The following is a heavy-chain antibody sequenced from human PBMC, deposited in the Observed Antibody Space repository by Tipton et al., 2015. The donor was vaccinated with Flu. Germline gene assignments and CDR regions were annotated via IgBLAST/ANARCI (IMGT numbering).Heavy chain of an antibody. D-gene: IGHD4-17*01. Sequence: QVQLVQSGAEVKKPGSSVKVSCKASGGTFSSYAISWVRQASGQGLEWMGGIIPILGIANYAQKFQGRVTITADESTSTAYMELSSLRSEDTAVYYCARSTTVTTRWYYYGMDVRGQGTTVTVSS. CDR1: GGTFSSYA. J-gene: IGHJ6*02. V-gene: IGHV1-69*01. CDR3: ARSTTVTTRWYYYGMDV. CDR2: IIPILGIA.